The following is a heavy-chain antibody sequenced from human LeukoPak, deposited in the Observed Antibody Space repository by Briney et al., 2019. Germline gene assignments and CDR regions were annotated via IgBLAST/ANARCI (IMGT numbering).Heavy chain of an antibody. V-gene: IGHV3-7*01. CDR2: IKQDGSEK. CDR1: GFTFSRYW. D-gene: IGHD3-3*01. Sequence: GGSLRLSCVDSGFTFSRYWMSWVRQAPGKGLEWVANIKQDGSEKYYVDSVKGRFTIPRDNAKNSLYLQMNSLRAEDTAVYYCARDLAYYDFGYFDYWGQGTLVTVSS. J-gene: IGHJ4*02. CDR3: ARDLAYYDFGYFDY.